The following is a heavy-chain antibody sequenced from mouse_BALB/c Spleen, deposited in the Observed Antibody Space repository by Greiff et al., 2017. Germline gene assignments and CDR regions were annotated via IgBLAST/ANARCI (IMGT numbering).Heavy chain of an antibody. J-gene: IGHJ2*01. CDR3: ARDDYDY. Sequence: VQLKQSGGGLVQPGGSLKLSCAASGFTFSSYGMSWVRQTPDKRLELVATINSNGGSTYYPDSVKGRFTISRDNAKNTLYLQMSSLKSEDTAMYYCARDDYDYWGQGTTLTVSS. CDR2: INSNGGST. CDR1: GFTFSSYG. D-gene: IGHD2-4*01. V-gene: IGHV5-6-3*01.